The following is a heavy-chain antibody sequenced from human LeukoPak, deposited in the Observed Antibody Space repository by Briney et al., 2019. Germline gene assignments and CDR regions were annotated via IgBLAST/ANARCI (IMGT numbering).Heavy chain of an antibody. CDR2: ISPNGVIT. CDR1: GFTFSSHG. J-gene: IGHJ4*02. Sequence: GGSLRLSCAASGFTFSSHGMNWVRRAPGKGLEWVSGISPNGVITYYADSVKGRFTISRDNSKGTVYLQMNSLRPEDTAVYYCAKDDAWLQFGDWGRGTLVTVSS. D-gene: IGHD5-24*01. V-gene: IGHV3-23*01. CDR3: AKDDAWLQFGD.